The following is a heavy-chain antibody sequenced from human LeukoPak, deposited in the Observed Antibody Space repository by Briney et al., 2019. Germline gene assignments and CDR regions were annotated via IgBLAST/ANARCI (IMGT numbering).Heavy chain of an antibody. J-gene: IGHJ4*02. Sequence: GGSLRLSCAASGFTFSDYYMSWVRQAPGKGLEWVSYISSSSSYRNYADSVRGRFTISRDNAKNSLYLQMNSLTAEDTAVYYCARSIQAAAVDYWGQGTLVTVSS. D-gene: IGHD6-13*01. CDR3: ARSIQAAAVDY. V-gene: IGHV3-11*03. CDR2: ISSSSSYR. CDR1: GFTFSDYY.